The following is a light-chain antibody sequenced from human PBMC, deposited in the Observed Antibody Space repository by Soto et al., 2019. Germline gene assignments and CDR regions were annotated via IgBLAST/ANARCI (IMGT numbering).Light chain of an antibody. J-gene: IGKJ4*01. V-gene: IGKV3-20*01. CDR3: QQYGGSPLT. CDR1: SSVSSTY. CDR2: GAS. Sequence: EIVLTQSPGTLSLSPRERATLSCRASSSVSSTYLAWYQQKPGQAPRLLIYGASSRATGIPDRFSGSGSGTDVTLTISRLEPEDCAVYYCQQYGGSPLTFGGGTKVEIK.